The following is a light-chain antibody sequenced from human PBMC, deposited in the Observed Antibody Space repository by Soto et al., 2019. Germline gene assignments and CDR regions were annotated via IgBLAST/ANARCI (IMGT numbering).Light chain of an antibody. CDR2: DAS. Sequence: DIQMTQSPSTLSASVGDRVTITCRASQSITTWLAWYQQKLGKAPNLLIYDASTLESGVPSRFSGSGSGTEFSLTINSLQPDDFATYYSQHYNGDSTFGQGTKVEIK. J-gene: IGKJ1*01. CDR1: QSITTW. V-gene: IGKV1-5*01. CDR3: QHYNGDST.